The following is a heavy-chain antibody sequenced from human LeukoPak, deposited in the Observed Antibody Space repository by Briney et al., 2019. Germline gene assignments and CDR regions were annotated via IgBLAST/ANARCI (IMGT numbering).Heavy chain of an antibody. V-gene: IGHV4-59*01. CDR3: ARTYDSSGYLYYFDY. CDR2: IYYSGST. J-gene: IGHJ4*02. Sequence: SETLSLTCTVSGGSISSYYWSWIRQPPGKGLEWIGYIYYSGSTNYNPSLKSRVTISVDTSKNQFSLKLSSVTAADTAVYYCARTYDSSGYLYYFDYWGQGTLVTVSS. CDR1: GGSISSYY. D-gene: IGHD3-22*01.